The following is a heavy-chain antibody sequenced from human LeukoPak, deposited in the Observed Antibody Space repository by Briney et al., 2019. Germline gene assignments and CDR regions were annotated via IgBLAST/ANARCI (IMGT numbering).Heavy chain of an antibody. CDR1: GFTFSSYA. Sequence: GGSLRLSCAASGFTFSSYAMHWVRQAPGKGPEYVAAISGNGDKTHYGSSVQGRFTVSRDNSKDTLYLQMGSLRTEDMAVYYCARAPPLERIGWYGEDEFRGQGTLVTVSS. V-gene: IGHV3-64*01. D-gene: IGHD6-19*01. CDR2: ISGNGDKT. CDR3: ARAPPLERIGWYGEDEF. J-gene: IGHJ1*01.